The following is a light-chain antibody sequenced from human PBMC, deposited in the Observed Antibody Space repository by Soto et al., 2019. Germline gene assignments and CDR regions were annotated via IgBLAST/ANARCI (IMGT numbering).Light chain of an antibody. V-gene: IGKV3-20*01. J-gene: IGKJ4*01. CDR3: QQYGSFPLT. Sequence: EIVLTQSPGTLSLSPGERATLSCRASQSVSSSYLAWYQQKPGQAPRLLIYGASSRAIGIPDRFSGSGSGTDFTLTISRLEPEDFAVYYCQQYGSFPLTFGGGTKVDI. CDR1: QSVSSSY. CDR2: GAS.